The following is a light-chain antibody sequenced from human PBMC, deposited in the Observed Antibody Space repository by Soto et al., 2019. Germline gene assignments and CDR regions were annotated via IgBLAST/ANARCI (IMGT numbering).Light chain of an antibody. J-gene: IGKJ4*01. CDR3: QQYNNWPLT. V-gene: IGKV3D-15*01. Sequence: EILMTQSPATLSVSPGDRATLSCRASQSVSSNLAWFQQKPGQAPRLLIYDASTRATGIPARFSGSASGTEFTLTISSLLSEDFAVYYCQQYNNWPLTFGGGTKVDIK. CDR1: QSVSSN. CDR2: DAS.